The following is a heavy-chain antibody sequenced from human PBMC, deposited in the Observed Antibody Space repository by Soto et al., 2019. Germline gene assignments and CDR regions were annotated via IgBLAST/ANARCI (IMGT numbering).Heavy chain of an antibody. CDR1: GYTSTSYG. J-gene: IGHJ5*01. Sequence: ASVKVSCKASGYTSTSYGITWVRQAPGQGLEWMGWISANNGNTNYVQKFRGRVAMTTDTSTSTAYMELRSLRSDDTAVYYCASAQEFPDSWGQGTLVTSPQ. V-gene: IGHV1-18*01. CDR2: ISANNGNT. CDR3: ASAQEFPDS.